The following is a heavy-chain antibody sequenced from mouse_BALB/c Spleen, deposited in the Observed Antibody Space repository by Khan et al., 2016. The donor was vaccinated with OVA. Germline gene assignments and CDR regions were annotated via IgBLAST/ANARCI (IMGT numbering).Heavy chain of an antibody. CDR2: IDPANGNT. D-gene: IGHD1-2*01. CDR1: GFNIKDTY. Sequence: EVQLQESGAELMKPGASVKLSCTVSGFNIKDTYMHWVRQRPEQGLEWIGRIDPANGNTKYDPKFQGKATLTADTSSNTAYLQLSSLTAEDTAVYYCAYSLLLDAMDYWGQGTSVTVSS. V-gene: IGHV14-3*02. CDR3: AYSLLLDAMDY. J-gene: IGHJ4*01.